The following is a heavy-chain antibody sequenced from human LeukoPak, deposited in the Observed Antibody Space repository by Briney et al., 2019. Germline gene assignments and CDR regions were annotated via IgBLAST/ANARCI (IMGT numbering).Heavy chain of an antibody. D-gene: IGHD3-22*01. CDR2: INLYSGGT. CDR3: AAGVHYYDSSGYQPWYFDL. V-gene: IGHV1-2*02. CDR1: GYTFTGYY. J-gene: IGHJ2*01. Sequence: AAVKVSCKASGYTFTGYYMHWVRQAPGQGLEWMGWINLYSGGTNYAQKFQERVTITRDMSTSTAYMELSSLRSEDTAVYYCAAGVHYYDSSGYQPWYFDLWGRGTLVTVS.